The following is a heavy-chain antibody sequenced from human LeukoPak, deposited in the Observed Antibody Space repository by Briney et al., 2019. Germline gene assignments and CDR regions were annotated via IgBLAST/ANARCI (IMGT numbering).Heavy chain of an antibody. V-gene: IGHV3-7*01. CDR3: ARLKHYRDSSGYYYYGMDV. Sequence: PSETLSLTCAVSGGSISSSNWWSWVRQAPGKGLEWVANIKQDGSEEYYVDSVKGRFTISRDNAKNSVYLQMNSLRVEDTAVYYCARLKHYRDSSGYYYYGMDVWGQGTTVTVSS. CDR2: IKQDGSEE. CDR1: GGSISSSNW. D-gene: IGHD3-22*01. J-gene: IGHJ6*02.